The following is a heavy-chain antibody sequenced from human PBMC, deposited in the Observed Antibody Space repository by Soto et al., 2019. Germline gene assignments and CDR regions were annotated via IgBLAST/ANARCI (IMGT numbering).Heavy chain of an antibody. CDR2: ISAYNGNT. D-gene: IGHD3-22*01. CDR3: ARAGQYYDSSGYAN. V-gene: IGHV1-18*04. J-gene: IGHJ4*02. Sequence: QVKLVQSGTEVKKPGASVKVSCKASGYSFGTSGISWVRQAPGQGLEWMGWISAYNGNTNYDQKLQDRATMTTDTSTNTAYLELRSLRSADTAVYYCARAGQYYDSSGYANWGQVTLVTVSS. CDR1: GYSFGTSG.